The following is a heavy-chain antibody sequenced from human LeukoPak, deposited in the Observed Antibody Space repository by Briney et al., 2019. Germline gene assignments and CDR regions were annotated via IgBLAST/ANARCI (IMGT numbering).Heavy chain of an antibody. J-gene: IGHJ4*02. Sequence: KSSETLSLTCTVSGNSISSTDDYWGWIRQPPGKGPEWIGSIYYSGSTYYNPSLKSRVTISEDPSKNQFSLKLSSVTAADTAVYYCARHRSKWLQSSFDYWGQGTLVTVSS. CDR2: IYYSGST. D-gene: IGHD5-24*01. CDR3: ARHRSKWLQSSFDY. V-gene: IGHV4-39*07. CDR1: GNSISSTDDY.